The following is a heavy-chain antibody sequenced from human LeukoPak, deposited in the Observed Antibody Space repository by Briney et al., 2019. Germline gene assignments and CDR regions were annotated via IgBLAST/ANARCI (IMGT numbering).Heavy chain of an antibody. Sequence: SETLSLTCTVSGGSISSFYWSWIRQPPGKGLEYLGFIYYTGNTNYNPSLESRVTISLDTSNNQFSLRLSSVTAADTAVYCCARDQEMANLAYFDYWGQGTLVTVSS. J-gene: IGHJ4*02. D-gene: IGHD5-24*01. CDR3: ARDQEMANLAYFDY. V-gene: IGHV4-59*12. CDR2: IYYTGNT. CDR1: GGSISSFY.